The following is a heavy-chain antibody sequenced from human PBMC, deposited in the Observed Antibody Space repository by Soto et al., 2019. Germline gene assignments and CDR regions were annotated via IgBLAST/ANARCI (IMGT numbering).Heavy chain of an antibody. J-gene: IGHJ6*02. Sequence: QLQLQESGPRLVKPSETLSLTCSVSGGSISSSSNSWAWIRQSPGKGLEWIGTIYLSAGAHNNPSLEGTAATSADTPNNRLSLRLSSLTAADTAVYYCGRQPGHCGSTACFGSYSVDVWGQGTTVTVS. V-gene: IGHV4-39*01. CDR1: GGSISSSSNS. CDR2: IYLSAGA. CDR3: GRQPGHCGSTACFGSYSVDV. D-gene: IGHD2-2*01.